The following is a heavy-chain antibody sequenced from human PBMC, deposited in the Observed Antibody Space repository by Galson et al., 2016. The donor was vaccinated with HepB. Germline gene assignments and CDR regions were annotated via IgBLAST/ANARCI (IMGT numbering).Heavy chain of an antibody. J-gene: IGHJ4*02. CDR3: ARDADIVKVPAAIRADY. Sequence: SLRLSCAASGLTFRSYAMHWVRQAPGKGLEWVAVISYDGSNKYYADSVKCRFTISRDNSKNTLYLQMNSLRAEDTAVYYCARDADIVKVPAAIRADYWGQGTLVTVSS. CDR1: GLTFRSYA. V-gene: IGHV3-30*04. D-gene: IGHD2-2*02. CDR2: ISYDGSNK.